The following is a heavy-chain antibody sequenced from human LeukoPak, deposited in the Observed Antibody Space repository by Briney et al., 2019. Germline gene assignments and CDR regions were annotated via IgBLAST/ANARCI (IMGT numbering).Heavy chain of an antibody. D-gene: IGHD3-10*01. CDR2: IVVGIGDT. Sequence: GASVEVSCKASGFTFSNSAAQWVRQARGQRLEWIGWIVVGIGDTNDAQKPQEGVTITRDMSTSTAYMELSSLRSEDTAVYYCARGRREYGSGNDAFDIWGQGTMVIVSS. V-gene: IGHV1-58*01. CDR1: GFTFSNSA. J-gene: IGHJ3*02. CDR3: ARGRREYGSGNDAFDI.